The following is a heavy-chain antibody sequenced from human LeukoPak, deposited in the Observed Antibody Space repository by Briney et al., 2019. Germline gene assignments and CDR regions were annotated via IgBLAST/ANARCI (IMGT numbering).Heavy chain of an antibody. CDR1: GFTFSSYG. J-gene: IGHJ4*02. D-gene: IGHD3-22*01. CDR3: ARDNRPYYYDSSGSFDY. V-gene: IGHV3-21*01. Sequence: GGSLRLSCAASGFTFSSYGMNWVRQAPGKGLEWVSSISSSSSYIYYADSVKGRFTISRDNAKNSLYLQMNSLRAEDTAVYYCARDNRPYYYDSSGSFDYWGQGTLVTVSS. CDR2: ISSSSSYI.